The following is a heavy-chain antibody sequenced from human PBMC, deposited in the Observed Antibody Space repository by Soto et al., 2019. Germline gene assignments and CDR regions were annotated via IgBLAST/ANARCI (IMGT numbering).Heavy chain of an antibody. CDR1: GYTFTSYG. D-gene: IGHD3-3*01. CDR3: ARDQKTYYDFWSGYYPHDY. V-gene: IGHV1-18*01. CDR2: ISAYNGNT. Sequence: ASVKVSCKASGYTFTSYGISWVRQAPGQGLEWMGWISAYNGNTNYAQKLQGRVTMTTDTSTSTTYMELRSLRSDDTAVYYCARDQKTYYDFWSGYYPHDYWGQGTLVTVSS. J-gene: IGHJ4*02.